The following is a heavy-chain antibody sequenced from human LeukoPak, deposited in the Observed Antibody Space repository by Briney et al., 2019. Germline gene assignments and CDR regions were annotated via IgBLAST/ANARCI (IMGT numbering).Heavy chain of an antibody. D-gene: IGHD2-2*02. CDR2: ISSSSSYI. V-gene: IGHV3-21*01. Sequence: PGGSLRLSCAASGFTFSSYSMNWVRQAPGKGLEWVSSISSSSSYIYYADSVKGRFTISRDNAKNSLYLQMNSLRAEDTAVYYCAKVPGYCSDTSCYNTRGFDYWGQATLVTLSS. J-gene: IGHJ4*02. CDR1: GFTFSSYS. CDR3: AKVPGYCSDTSCYNTRGFDY.